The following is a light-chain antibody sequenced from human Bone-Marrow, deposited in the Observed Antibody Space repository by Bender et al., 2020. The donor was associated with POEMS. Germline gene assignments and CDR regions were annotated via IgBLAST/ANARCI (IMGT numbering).Light chain of an antibody. CDR3: QSYDISLSGWV. J-gene: IGLJ3*02. CDR2: NNE. V-gene: IGLV1-40*01. Sequence: GQRVTISCSGSSSNIGGNAVNWWQQLPGTAPKLLIYNNEHRPSGVPDRISGSKSGTSASLAITGLQAEDEADYYCQSYDISLSGWVFGGGTKLTAL. CDR1: SSNIGGNA.